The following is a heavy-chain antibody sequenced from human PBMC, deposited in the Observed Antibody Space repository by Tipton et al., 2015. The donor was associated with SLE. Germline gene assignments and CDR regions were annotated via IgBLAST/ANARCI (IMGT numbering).Heavy chain of an antibody. D-gene: IGHD2-8*01. V-gene: IGHV4-59*08. Sequence: TLSLTCSVSGGSISSNYWIWIRQPPGKGLEWIGYISDGGGTNHSPSLKSRVTISVDPAKNQFSLKLTSVTAADTAVYYCARGMLTWRGAIVGVDVWGQGTTVTVSS. CDR1: GGSISSNY. CDR3: ARGMLTWRGAIVGVDV. J-gene: IGHJ6*02. CDR2: ISDGGGT.